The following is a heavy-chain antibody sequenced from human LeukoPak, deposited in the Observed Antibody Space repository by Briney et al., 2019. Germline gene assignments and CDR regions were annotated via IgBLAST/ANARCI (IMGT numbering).Heavy chain of an antibody. CDR3: ARGDVYSSSWYGLDP. D-gene: IGHD6-13*01. CDR2: IYYSGST. V-gene: IGHV4-39*07. Sequence: SETLSLTCTVSGGSISSSGYYWGWIRQPPGKGLEWIGSIYYSGSTYYNPSLKSRVTISVDTSKNQFSLKLSSVTAADTAVYYCARGDVYSSSWYGLDPWGQGTLVTVSS. J-gene: IGHJ5*02. CDR1: GGSISSSGYY.